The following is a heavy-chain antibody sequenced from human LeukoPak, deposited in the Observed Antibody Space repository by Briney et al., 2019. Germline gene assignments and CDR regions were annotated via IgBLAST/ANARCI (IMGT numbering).Heavy chain of an antibody. Sequence: ASVKVSCKASGDTFTSYGITWVRQAPGQGLEWMGWISAYNNNTNYAQKFQGRVTMTRDTSISTAYMELSRLRSDDTAVYYCASGGYYYYYYMDVWGKGTTVTVSS. CDR3: ASGGYYYYYYMDV. J-gene: IGHJ6*03. D-gene: IGHD3-10*01. CDR2: ISAYNNNT. CDR1: GDTFTSYG. V-gene: IGHV1-18*01.